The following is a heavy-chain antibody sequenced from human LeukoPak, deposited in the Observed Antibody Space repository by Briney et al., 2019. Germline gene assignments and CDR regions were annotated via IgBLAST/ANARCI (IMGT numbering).Heavy chain of an antibody. V-gene: IGHV3-48*02. Sequence: GGSLRLSCAASGFTFSSYSMNWVRQAPGKGLEWVSYISSSGSTTYYADSVKGRFTISRDNAKNSLYLQMNSLRDEDTAVYYCARDRFAGSGYFDYWGQGSLVTVSS. J-gene: IGHJ4*02. D-gene: IGHD3-22*01. CDR2: ISSSGSTT. CDR3: ARDRFAGSGYFDY. CDR1: GFTFSSYS.